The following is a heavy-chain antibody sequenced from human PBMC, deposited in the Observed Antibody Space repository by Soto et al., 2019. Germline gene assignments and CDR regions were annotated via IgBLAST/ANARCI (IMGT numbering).Heavy chain of an antibody. V-gene: IGHV4-39*01. J-gene: IGHJ6*02. CDR3: VVNNYPAYYYYYGMDV. Sequence: QLQLQESGPGLVKPSETLSLTCTVSGGSISSSSYYWGWIRQPPGKGLEWIGSIYYGGSTYYNPSLKSRVTISVDTAKNQFSLKLSSVTAADTAVYYCVVNNYPAYYYYYGMDVWGQGTTVTVSS. D-gene: IGHD4-4*01. CDR1: GGSISSSSYY. CDR2: IYYGGST.